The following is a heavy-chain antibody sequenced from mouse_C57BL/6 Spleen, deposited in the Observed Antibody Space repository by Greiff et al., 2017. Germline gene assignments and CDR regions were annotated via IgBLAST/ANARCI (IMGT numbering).Heavy chain of an antibody. J-gene: IGHJ2*01. V-gene: IGHV5-17*01. CDR1: GFTFSDYG. Sequence: EVMLVESGGGLVKPGGSLKLSCAASGFTFSDYGMHWVRQAPEKGLEWVAYISSGSSTIYYADTVKGRFTISRDNAKNTLFLQMTSLRAEDTAMYYCARSATVVVFDYWGQGTTLTVSS. CDR2: ISSGSSTI. CDR3: ARSATVVVFDY. D-gene: IGHD1-1*01.